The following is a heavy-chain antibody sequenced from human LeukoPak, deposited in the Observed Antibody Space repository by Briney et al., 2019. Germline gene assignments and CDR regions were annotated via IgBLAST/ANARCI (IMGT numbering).Heavy chain of an antibody. J-gene: IGHJ4*02. D-gene: IGHD6-13*01. CDR3: ARDMGSSWYPLELDY. CDR1: GFTFSSYW. Sequence: GGSLRLSCAASGFTFSSYWMSWVRQAPGKGLEWVANIKQDGSEKYYVDSVKGRFTISRDNAKNSLYLQMNSLRAEDTAVYYCARDMGSSWYPLELDYWGQGTLVTISS. CDR2: IKQDGSEK. V-gene: IGHV3-7*01.